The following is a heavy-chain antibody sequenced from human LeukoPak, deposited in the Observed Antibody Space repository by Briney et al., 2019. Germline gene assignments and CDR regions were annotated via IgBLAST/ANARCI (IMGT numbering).Heavy chain of an antibody. J-gene: IGHJ3*02. CDR2: IYYSGST. D-gene: IGHD1-26*01. CDR3: ARGRSYDAFDI. Sequence: PSETLSLTCTVSGGSINSYYWSWIRQPPGKGLEWIGYIYYSGSTYYNPSLKSRVTISVDRSKNQFSLKLSSVTAADTAVYYCARGRSYDAFDIWGQGTMVTVSS. CDR1: GGSINSYY. V-gene: IGHV4-59*12.